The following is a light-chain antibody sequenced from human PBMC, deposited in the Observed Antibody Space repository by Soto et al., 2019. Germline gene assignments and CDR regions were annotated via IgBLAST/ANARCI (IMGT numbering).Light chain of an antibody. CDR1: QSVSSN. Sequence: EITKTQAPATLSVSTGERATLSCRASQSVSSNFAWYQQKPGQAPRLLIYDASTRATGIPARFSGSGSGTEFTLTISSLQSEDFAVYYCQQYKKWPRTFGHGTKVDIK. CDR2: DAS. J-gene: IGKJ1*01. V-gene: IGKV3-15*01. CDR3: QQYKKWPRT.